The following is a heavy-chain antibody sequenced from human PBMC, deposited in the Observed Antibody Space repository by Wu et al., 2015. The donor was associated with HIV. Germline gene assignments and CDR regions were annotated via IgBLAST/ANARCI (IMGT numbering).Heavy chain of an antibody. Sequence: QVQLVQSGAEVKKPGASVKVSCQASGYTFTDYYIHWVRQAPGQGLEWMGWINPNSGGTKYAQNFRDRVTMTRDTAVSTAYMELNSLRSDDTAVYYCARLQSLHGLYSNADYWGQGTLVTVSS. D-gene: IGHD2-15*01. J-gene: IGHJ4*02. CDR1: GYTFTDYY. CDR3: ARLQSLHGLYSNADY. CDR2: INPNSGGT. V-gene: IGHV1-2*02.